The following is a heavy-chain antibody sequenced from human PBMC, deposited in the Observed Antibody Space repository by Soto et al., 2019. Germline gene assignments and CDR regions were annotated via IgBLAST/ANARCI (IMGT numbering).Heavy chain of an antibody. D-gene: IGHD2-21*02. V-gene: IGHV5-51*01. CDR1: GYSFTSYW. J-gene: IGHJ4*02. CDR3: ARRMVVTAEEYYFDF. CDR2: IYPDDSDI. Sequence: GESLKISCKGSGYSFTSYWIGWVRQMPGKGLEWMGVIYPDDSDIKYSPSFQGQITFSADKSISTAYLQWNSLKASDTAIYYCARRMVVTAEEYYFDFWGQGTLVTVSS.